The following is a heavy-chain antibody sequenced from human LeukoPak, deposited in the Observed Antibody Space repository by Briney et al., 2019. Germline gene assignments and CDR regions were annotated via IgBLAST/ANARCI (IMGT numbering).Heavy chain of an antibody. J-gene: IGHJ4*02. CDR1: GFTFSSYW. CDR3: TRVSDTTIFGVIIGYYFDY. Sequence: GGSLRLSCAASGFTFSSYWMSWARQAPGRGLEWVANIKQDGSETYYVDSVKGRFTISRDNAKNSLYLHINSLRAEDTAVYYCTRVSDTTIFGVIIGYYFDYWGQGTLVTVSS. V-gene: IGHV3-7*01. CDR2: IKQDGSET. D-gene: IGHD3-3*01.